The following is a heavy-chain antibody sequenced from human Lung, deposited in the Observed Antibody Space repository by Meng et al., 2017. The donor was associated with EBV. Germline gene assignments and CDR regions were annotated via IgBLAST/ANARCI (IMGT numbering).Heavy chain of an antibody. J-gene: IGHJ4*02. D-gene: IGHD3-22*01. Sequence: QVQLVQSGSELKKPGXSVKVSXKASGYAFTNYGISWVRQAPGQGLEWMGWISAYNGNTNYAQKLQGRVTMTTDTSTSTAYMEVRSLRSDDTAVYYCARDYYYDRSYYFDYWGQGTLVTVSS. V-gene: IGHV1-18*01. CDR1: GYAFTNYG. CDR2: ISAYNGNT. CDR3: ARDYYYDRSYYFDY.